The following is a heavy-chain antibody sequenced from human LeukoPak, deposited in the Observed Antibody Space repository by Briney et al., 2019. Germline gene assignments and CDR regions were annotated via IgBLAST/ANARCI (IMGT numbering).Heavy chain of an antibody. CDR2: ISAYNGNT. CDR3: ARGPGTTGTTHYYYYGMDV. Sequence: ASVKVSCKASGYTFTSYGISWVRQAPGQGLEWMGWISAYNGNTNYAQKLQGRVTMTTDTSTSTAYMELRSLRSDDTAVYYCARGPGTTGTTHYYYYGMDVWGQGTTVTVSS. D-gene: IGHD1-1*01. J-gene: IGHJ6*02. CDR1: GYTFTSYG. V-gene: IGHV1-18*01.